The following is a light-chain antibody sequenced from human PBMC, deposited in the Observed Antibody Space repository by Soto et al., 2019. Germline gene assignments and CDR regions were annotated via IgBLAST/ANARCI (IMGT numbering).Light chain of an antibody. J-gene: IGKJ5*01. Sequence: EIVFTQSPGTPSFSPGEKVTLSFRASQSVNSSYLAWYQHKPGQAPRLLIYGASTRATGIPDRFSGSGSGTDFTLTISSLQSEDFAVYYCQQYNNWPTFGQGTRLEIK. CDR2: GAS. V-gene: IGKV3-20*01. CDR3: QQYNNWPT. CDR1: QSVNSSY.